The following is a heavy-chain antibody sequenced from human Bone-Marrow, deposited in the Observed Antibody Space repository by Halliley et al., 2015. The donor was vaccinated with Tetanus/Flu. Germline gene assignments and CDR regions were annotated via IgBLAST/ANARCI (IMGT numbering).Heavy chain of an antibody. CDR3: ARGTLLDAFDV. CDR2: IYHIGNS. CDR1: GGSISGDYS. V-gene: IGHV4-30-2*01. Sequence: TLSLTCSISGGSISGDYSWSWIRQPPGKGLEWIGYIYHIGNSYYNPSLTSRLTISIDRSKNQISLKLTSVTAADTAVYYCARGTLLDAFDVWGPGTRVTVSS. J-gene: IGHJ3*01.